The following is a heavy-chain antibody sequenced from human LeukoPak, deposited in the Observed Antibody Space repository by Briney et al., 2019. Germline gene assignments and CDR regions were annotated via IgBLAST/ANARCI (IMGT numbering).Heavy chain of an antibody. CDR2: ISSSGSTI. CDR1: GFTFSTYS. J-gene: IGHJ4*02. V-gene: IGHV3-48*04. D-gene: IGHD3-9*01. Sequence: GGSLRLSCAASGFTFSTYSINWVRQAPGKGLEWASYISSSGSTIYYADSVKGRFTISRDNAKNSLYLQMNSLRAEDTAVYYCARPILTGYLRPSYYFDYWGQGTLVTVSS. CDR3: ARPILTGYLRPSYYFDY.